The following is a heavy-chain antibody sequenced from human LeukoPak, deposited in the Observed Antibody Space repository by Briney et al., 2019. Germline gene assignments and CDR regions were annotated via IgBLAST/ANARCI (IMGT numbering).Heavy chain of an antibody. CDR3: AMVLYHSGRPGP. CDR2: INHSGST. J-gene: IGHJ5*02. CDR1: GGTLSGHY. Sequence: PSETLSLTCAVYGGTLSGHYWSWIRQPPGKGLEWIGEINHSGSTSYKTSLKGRVTISTDTSKNQFSLKLTSVTDADTAVYYCAMVLYHSGRPGPWGQGTLVTVSS. V-gene: IGHV4-34*08. D-gene: IGHD2-2*01.